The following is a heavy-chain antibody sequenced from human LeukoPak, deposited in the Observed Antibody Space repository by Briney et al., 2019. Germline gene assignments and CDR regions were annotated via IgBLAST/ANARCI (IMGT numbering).Heavy chain of an antibody. CDR2: IRSKAYGGTT. J-gene: IGHJ4*02. D-gene: IGHD1-26*01. CDR3: TSGSYSGFDY. Sequence: GGSLRLSCTASGFTFGDYAMSWVRQALGKGLEWVGFIRSKAYGGTTEYAASVKGRFTISRDDSKSIAYLQMNSLKTEDTAVYYCTSGSYSGFDYWGQGTLVTVSS. V-gene: IGHV3-49*04. CDR1: GFTFGDYA.